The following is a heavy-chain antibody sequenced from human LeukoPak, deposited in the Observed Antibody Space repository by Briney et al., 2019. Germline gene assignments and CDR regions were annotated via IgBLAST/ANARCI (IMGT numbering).Heavy chain of an antibody. CDR3: ARVTGYMIEDYFDY. D-gene: IGHD3-22*01. Sequence: SETLSLTCTVSGYSISSGYYWGWIRQPPGKGLEWIGSIYHSGSTYYNPSLKSRVTISAETSKNQFSLKLSSVTAADTAVYYCARVTGYMIEDYFDYWGQGTLVTVSS. V-gene: IGHV4-38-2*02. CDR2: IYHSGST. CDR1: GYSISSGYY. J-gene: IGHJ4*02.